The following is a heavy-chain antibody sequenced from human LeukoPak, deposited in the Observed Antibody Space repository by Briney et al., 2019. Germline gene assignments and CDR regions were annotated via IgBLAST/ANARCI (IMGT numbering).Heavy chain of an antibody. J-gene: IGHJ4*02. CDR2: IYPGDSDT. CDR3: ARHFYYDSSGYPDY. V-gene: IGHV5-51*01. Sequence: GESLKISCKGSGYSFTSYWIGWVGQIPGKGLEWMGIIYPGDSDTRYSPSFQGQVTISADKSISTAYLQWSSLKASDTAMYYCARHFYYDSSGYPDYWGQGTLVTVSS. D-gene: IGHD3-22*01. CDR1: GYSFTSYW.